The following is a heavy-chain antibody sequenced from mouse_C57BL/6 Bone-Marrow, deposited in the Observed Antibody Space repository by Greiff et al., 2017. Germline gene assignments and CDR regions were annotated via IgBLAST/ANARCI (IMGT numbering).Heavy chain of an antibody. CDR3: ATTYYSVY. CDR1: GYAFSSSW. D-gene: IGHD2-12*01. V-gene: IGHV1-82*01. J-gene: IGHJ2*01. CDR2: IYPGDGDT. Sequence: QVQLKESGPELVKPGASVKISCKASGYAFSSSWMNWVKQRPGKGLEWIGRIYPGDGDTNYNGKFKGKATLTADKSSSTAYMQLSSLTSEDSAVYFCATTYYSVYWGQGTTLTVSS.